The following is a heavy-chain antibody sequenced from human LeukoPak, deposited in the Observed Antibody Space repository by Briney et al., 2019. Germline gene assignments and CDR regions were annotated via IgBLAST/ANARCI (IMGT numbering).Heavy chain of an antibody. CDR3: ARLRCSGGSCIFDY. CDR1: GYTFTGYY. Sequence: VSVKVSCKASGYTFTGYYMHWVRQAPGQGLEWMGWINPNSGGTNYAQKFQGRVTMTRDTSISTAYMELSRLRSDDTAVYYCARLRCSGGSCIFDYWGQGTLVTVSS. D-gene: IGHD2-15*01. J-gene: IGHJ4*02. CDR2: INPNSGGT. V-gene: IGHV1-2*02.